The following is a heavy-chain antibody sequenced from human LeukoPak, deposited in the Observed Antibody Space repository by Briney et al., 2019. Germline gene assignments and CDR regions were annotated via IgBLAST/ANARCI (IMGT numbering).Heavy chain of an antibody. V-gene: IGHV4-59*01. D-gene: IGHD6-13*01. CDR1: GGSISSYY. CDR3: ASSNWDNWLDP. CDR2: IYYSGST. Sequence: SETLSLTCTVSGGSISSYYWNWIRPPPGKGLEWIGYIYYSGSTNYNPSLKSRVTISVDKSKNQFSLKVSSVTAADTAVYYCASSNWDNWLDPWGQGIQVTVSS. J-gene: IGHJ5*02.